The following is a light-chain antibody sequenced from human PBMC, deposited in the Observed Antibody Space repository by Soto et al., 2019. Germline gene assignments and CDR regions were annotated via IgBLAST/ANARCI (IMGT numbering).Light chain of an antibody. CDR3: QQRSNWPLT. V-gene: IGKV3-11*01. Sequence: ETVLTQSPASLSLSPGERATLSCRASQSIASYLTWYQQKPGQPPRLLIYDASKRATGIPARFSGSGSGTDFTIAISCREAEDFAVYYCQQRSNWPLTFGGGTKVEIK. J-gene: IGKJ4*01. CDR2: DAS. CDR1: QSIASY.